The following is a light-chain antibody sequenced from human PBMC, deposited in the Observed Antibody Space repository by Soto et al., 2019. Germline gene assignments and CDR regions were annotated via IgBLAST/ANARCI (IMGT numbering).Light chain of an antibody. CDR1: SSDVGSNT. Sequence: QSVLTQPPSASATPGQRVTISCSGRSSDVGSNTVNWYQQFPGAAPKLLIYSNDQRPSGVPDRFSASKSGTSASLAISGLQSEDEADYYCATWDDSPFGHVFATGPKVAVL. CDR2: SND. V-gene: IGLV1-44*01. CDR3: ATWDDSPFGHV. J-gene: IGLJ1*01.